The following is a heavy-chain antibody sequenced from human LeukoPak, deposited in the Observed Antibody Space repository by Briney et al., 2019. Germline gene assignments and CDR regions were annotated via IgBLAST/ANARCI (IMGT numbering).Heavy chain of an antibody. CDR1: GGSITNFY. V-gene: IGHV4-59*08. D-gene: IGHD5-12*01. J-gene: IGHJ4*02. CDR2: IYDSGSS. Sequence: PETLSHTCTVSGGSITNFYWSWLRQPPEEGLGWIAYIYDSGSSDYNPTLNSRVTISVETSNNQFSLKLSSVTAADTAMYYCARHSLSGYDYGSFDYWGQGSLVTVSS. CDR3: ARHSLSGYDYGSFDY.